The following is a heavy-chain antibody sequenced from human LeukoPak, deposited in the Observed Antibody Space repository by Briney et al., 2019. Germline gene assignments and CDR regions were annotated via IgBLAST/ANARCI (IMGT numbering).Heavy chain of an antibody. CDR1: GFTFSSYW. J-gene: IGHJ5*02. V-gene: IGHV3-7*01. D-gene: IGHD3-10*01. Sequence: PGGSLRLSCAASGFTFSSYWMSWVRQAPGEGLEWVANIKQDGSEKYYVDSVKGRFTISRDNAKNSLYLQMNSLRAEDTAVYYCARLVWFEEFEDWFDPWGQGTLVTVSS. CDR2: IKQDGSEK. CDR3: ARLVWFEEFEDWFDP.